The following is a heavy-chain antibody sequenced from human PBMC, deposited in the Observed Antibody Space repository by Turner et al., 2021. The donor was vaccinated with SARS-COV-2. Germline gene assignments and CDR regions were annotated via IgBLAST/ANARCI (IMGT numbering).Heavy chain of an antibody. J-gene: IGHJ4*02. CDR1: GFTFSTYG. CDR3: AKIYGGGYFAAFDY. D-gene: IGHD1-26*01. CDR2: ISYDGSNK. Sequence: QVQLVESGGGVVQPGRSLRLSCAASGFTFSTYGMHWVRQAPGKGLEWVALISYDGSNKYYADSVKGRFTISRDNSKNTLYLQMNSLRAEDTAVYYCAKIYGGGYFAAFDYWGQGTLVTVSS. V-gene: IGHV3-30*18.